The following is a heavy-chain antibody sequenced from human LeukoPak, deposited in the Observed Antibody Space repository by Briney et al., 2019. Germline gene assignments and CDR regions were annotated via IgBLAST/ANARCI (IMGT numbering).Heavy chain of an antibody. D-gene: IGHD1-26*01. Sequence: SVKVSCKASGGTFSSYAISWVRQAPGQGLEWMGGIIPIFGTANYAQKFQGRVTITADESTSTAYMELSSLRSEDTAVYYCATDPYGGSYQAHKDYYYGMDVWGQGTTVTVSS. CDR1: GGTFSSYA. V-gene: IGHV1-69*13. CDR3: ATDPYGGSYQAHKDYYYGMDV. J-gene: IGHJ6*02. CDR2: IIPIFGTA.